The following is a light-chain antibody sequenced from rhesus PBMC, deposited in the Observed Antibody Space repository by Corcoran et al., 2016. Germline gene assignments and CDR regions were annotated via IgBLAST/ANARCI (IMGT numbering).Light chain of an antibody. CDR2: GVF. V-gene: IGKV3-24*04. CDR1: QSVGSH. CDR3: QQSSNWWT. J-gene: IGKJ1*01. Sequence: EIVMTQSPATLSLSPGERATLSCRASQSVGSHLAWYQQKPGQAPRLLICGVFSRATGIPERFRGSGSGTDCTLTSSSREPEDVGVYYCQQSSNWWTFGQGTKVEIK.